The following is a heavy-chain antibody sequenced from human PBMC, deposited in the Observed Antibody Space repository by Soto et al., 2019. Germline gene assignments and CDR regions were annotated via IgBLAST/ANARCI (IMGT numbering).Heavy chain of an antibody. V-gene: IGHV4-30-2*01. CDR1: GGSISSGGYS. Sequence: SETLSLTCAVSGGSISSGGYSWSWIRQPPGKGLEWIGYIYHSGSTYYNPSLKSRVTISVDRSRNQFSLKLRSVTAADTAVYYCARDRVAAPSWFDPWGQGTLVTVSS. D-gene: IGHD6-6*01. CDR3: ARDRVAAPSWFDP. CDR2: IYHSGST. J-gene: IGHJ5*02.